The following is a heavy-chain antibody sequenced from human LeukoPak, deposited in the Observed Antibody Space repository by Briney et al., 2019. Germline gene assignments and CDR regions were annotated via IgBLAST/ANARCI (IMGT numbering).Heavy chain of an antibody. CDR2: MNPNSGNT. J-gene: IGHJ4*02. CDR3: AKGPHDSSGYHLDY. Sequence: ASVKVSCKASGYTFTSYDINWVRQATGQGLEWMGWMNPNSGNTGYAQKFQGRVTITRNTSISTAYMELSSLRSEDTAVYYCAKGPHDSSGYHLDYWGQGTLVTVSS. CDR1: GYTFTSYD. V-gene: IGHV1-8*03. D-gene: IGHD3-22*01.